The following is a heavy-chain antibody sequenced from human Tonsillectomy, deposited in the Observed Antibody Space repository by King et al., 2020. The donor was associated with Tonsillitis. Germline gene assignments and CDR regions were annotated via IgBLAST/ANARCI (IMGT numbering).Heavy chain of an antibody. D-gene: IGHD6-19*01. CDR2: IYYSGRT. J-gene: IGHJ2*01. V-gene: IGHV4-39*01. CDR3: ARQLYSSGWSLGYFDL. CDR1: GGSISSSSYY. Sequence: QLQESGPGLVKPSETLSLTCTVSGGSISSSSYYWGWIRQPPGKGLEWIGSIYYSGRTYYNPSLKSRVTISVDTSKNQFSLKLGAVTAPHTAVYYCARQLYSSGWSLGYFDLWGRGTLVTVSS.